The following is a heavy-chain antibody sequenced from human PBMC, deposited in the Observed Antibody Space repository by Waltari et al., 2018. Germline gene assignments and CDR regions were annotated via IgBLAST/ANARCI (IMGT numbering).Heavy chain of an antibody. CDR1: GFTFSSYW. D-gene: IGHD6-19*01. Sequence: EVQLVESGGGLVQHGGSLRLSCAASGFTFSSYWMHWVRQAPGKGLVWVSRINSDGSSTSYADSVKGQFTISRDNAKNTLYLQMNSLRAEDTAVYYCARDPRAVAGIYDAFDIWGQGTMVTVSS. V-gene: IGHV3-74*01. CDR2: INSDGSST. J-gene: IGHJ3*02. CDR3: ARDPRAVAGIYDAFDI.